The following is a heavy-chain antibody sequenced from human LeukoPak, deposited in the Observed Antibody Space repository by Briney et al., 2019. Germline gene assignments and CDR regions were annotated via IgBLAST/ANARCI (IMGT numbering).Heavy chain of an antibody. CDR3: ARTQYYYYYMDV. CDR2: INPNSGGT. Sequence: GASVKVSCKASGYTFTGCYMHWVRQAPGQGLEWMGWINPNSGGTNYAQKFQGRVTMTRDTSISTAYMELSRLRSDDTAVYYCARTQYYYYYMDVWGKGTTVTVSS. CDR1: GYTFTGCY. J-gene: IGHJ6*03. V-gene: IGHV1-2*02.